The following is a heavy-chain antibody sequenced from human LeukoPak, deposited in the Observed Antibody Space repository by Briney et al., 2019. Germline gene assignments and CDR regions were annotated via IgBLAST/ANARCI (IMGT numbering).Heavy chain of an antibody. D-gene: IGHD4-17*01. CDR3: ARARTTVTARFDY. V-gene: IGHV3-11*01. Sequence: PGGSLRLSCAASGFTFSDYYMTWIRQAPGKGLEWVSYISSSGSTIYYADSVKGRFTISRDNAKNSLYLQMNSLRAEDTAVYYCARARTTVTARFDYWGQGTLVTVSS. J-gene: IGHJ4*02. CDR1: GFTFSDYY. CDR2: ISSSGSTI.